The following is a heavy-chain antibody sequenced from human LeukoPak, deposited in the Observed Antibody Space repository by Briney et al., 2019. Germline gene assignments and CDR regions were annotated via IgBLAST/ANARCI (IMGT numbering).Heavy chain of an antibody. V-gene: IGHV4-61*02. CDR2: IYTSGST. D-gene: IGHD4-17*01. J-gene: IGHJ2*01. CDR3: ARVNDYGDFLNWYFDL. CDR1: GGSISSGSYY. Sequence: SETLSLTCTVSGGSISSGSYYWSWIRQPAGKGLEWIGRIYTSGSTNYNPSLKSRVTISVDTSKNQFSLKLSSVTAADTAVYYCARVNDYGDFLNWYFDLWGRGTLVTVSS.